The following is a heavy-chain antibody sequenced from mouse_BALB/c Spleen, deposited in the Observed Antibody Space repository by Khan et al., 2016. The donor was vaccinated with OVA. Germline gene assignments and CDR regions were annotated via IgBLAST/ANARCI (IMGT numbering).Heavy chain of an antibody. D-gene: IGHD1-1*01. CDR3: ARIKKIVATYFDY. Sequence: VQLQQSGAELVKAGASVKMSCKASGYTFTSYWMHWVKQRLGQGLEWFAETNPTNGRTYYNEKFKSKATLTVDKSSSTAYLLINGPTFEDSAVDYCARIKKIVATYFDYWGQGTTLTGSS. V-gene: IGHV1S81*02. CDR1: GYTFTSYW. J-gene: IGHJ2*01. CDR2: TNPTNGRT.